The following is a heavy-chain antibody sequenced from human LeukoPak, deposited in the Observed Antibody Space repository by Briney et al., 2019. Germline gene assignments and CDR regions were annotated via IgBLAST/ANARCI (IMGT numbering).Heavy chain of an antibody. CDR1: GFTFSSYA. Sequence: GGSLRLSCAASGFTFSSYAMHWVRQAPGKGLEYVSAISSNGGSTYYANSVKGRFTISRDNSKNTLYLQMGSLRAEDMAVYYCACFGGIGYSYGYDYYYYMDVWGKGTTVTVSS. J-gene: IGHJ6*03. V-gene: IGHV3-64*01. D-gene: IGHD5-18*01. CDR2: ISSNGGST. CDR3: ACFGGIGYSYGYDYYYYMDV.